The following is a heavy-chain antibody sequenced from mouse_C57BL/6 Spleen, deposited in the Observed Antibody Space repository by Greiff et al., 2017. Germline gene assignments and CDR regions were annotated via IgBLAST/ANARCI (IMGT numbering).Heavy chain of an antibody. D-gene: IGHD2-4*01. Sequence: QVQLQQSGAELARPGASVKLSCKASGYTFTSYGISWVKQRTGQGLEWIGEIYPRSGNTYYNEKFKGKATLTADKSSSTAYMELRSLTSEDSAVTFWARGGHYDYGGGAVTYWGREGLVAIAA. CDR3: ARGGHYDYGGGAVTY. V-gene: IGHV1-81*01. CDR2: IYPRSGNT. J-gene: IGHJ3*01. CDR1: GYTFTSYG.